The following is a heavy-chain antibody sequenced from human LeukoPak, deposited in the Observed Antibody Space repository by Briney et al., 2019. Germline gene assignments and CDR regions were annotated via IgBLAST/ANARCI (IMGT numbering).Heavy chain of an antibody. D-gene: IGHD2-15*01. Sequence: SQTLSLTCAVSGGSISSGGYSWSWIRQPPGKGLEWIGYIYHSGSTYYNPSLKSRVTISVDRSKNQFSLKLSSVTAADTAVYYCASSAVVVAATDTYYYYGMDVWGQGTTVIVSS. CDR1: GGSISSGGYS. J-gene: IGHJ6*02. CDR2: IYHSGST. CDR3: ASSAVVVAATDTYYYYGMDV. V-gene: IGHV4-30-2*01.